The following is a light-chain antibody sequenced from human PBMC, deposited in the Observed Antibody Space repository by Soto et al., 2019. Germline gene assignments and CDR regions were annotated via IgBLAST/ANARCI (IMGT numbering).Light chain of an antibody. V-gene: IGKV1-5*01. J-gene: IGKJ1*01. Sequence: DIQMTQSPSTLPASVGDRVTITCRAIQSISNWLAWYQQKPGTAPKVLIYHASNLQSGVPSRFTGSGSGTEFTLTLRRLPPDDFEPYYSNQYNSYSLGQGTKVDIK. CDR2: HAS. CDR3: NQYNSYS. CDR1: QSISNW.